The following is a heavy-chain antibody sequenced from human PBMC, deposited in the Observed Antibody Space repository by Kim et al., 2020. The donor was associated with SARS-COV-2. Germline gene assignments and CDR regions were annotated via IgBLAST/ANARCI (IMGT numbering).Heavy chain of an antibody. J-gene: IGHJ4*02. V-gene: IGHV3-30-3*01. D-gene: IGHD6-6*01. CDR3: ARGHRLVDY. Sequence: GGSLRLSCAASGFTFSSYAMHWVRQAPGKGLEWVAVISYDGSNKYYADSVKGRFTISRDNSKNTLYLQMNSLRAEDTAVYYCARGHRLVDYWGQGTLVTVSS. CDR1: GFTFSSYA. CDR2: ISYDGSNK.